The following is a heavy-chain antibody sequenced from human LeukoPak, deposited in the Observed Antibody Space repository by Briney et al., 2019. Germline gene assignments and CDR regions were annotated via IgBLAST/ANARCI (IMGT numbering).Heavy chain of an antibody. CDR3: AADLQAFAFDI. Sequence: ATETLSLTCTVSGGSISSGGYYWSWIRQHPGKGLEWIGYIYYSGSTFHNPSLKSRVTISVDTSKIQFSLKLNSVTAADTAVYYCAADLQAFAFDIWGQGTMVTVPS. V-gene: IGHV4-31*03. J-gene: IGHJ3*02. D-gene: IGHD3-3*02. CDR1: GGSISSGGYY. CDR2: IYYSGST.